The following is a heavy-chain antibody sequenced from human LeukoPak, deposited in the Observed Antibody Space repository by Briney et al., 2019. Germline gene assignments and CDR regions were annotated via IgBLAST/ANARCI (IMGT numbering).Heavy chain of an antibody. V-gene: IGHV4-4*09. CDR2: IYTSGST. J-gene: IGHJ6*03. CDR1: GGSISSYY. Sequence: SETLSLTSTVPGGSISSYYWSWIRQPPGKGLEWIGYIYTSGSTNYTPSPKSRVTISVDTSKNQFSLKLSSVTAADTAVYYCARLNYYYYMGVWGKGTTVTVSS. CDR3: ARLNYYYYMGV.